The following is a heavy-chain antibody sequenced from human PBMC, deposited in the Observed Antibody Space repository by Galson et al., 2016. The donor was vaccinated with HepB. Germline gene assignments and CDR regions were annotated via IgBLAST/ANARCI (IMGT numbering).Heavy chain of an antibody. D-gene: IGHD5-24*01. V-gene: IGHV3-74*01. CDR1: GFTFRSYW. J-gene: IGHJ3*01. CDR2: INTDGSSP. Sequence: SLRLSCAVSGFTFRSYWMHWVRQVPGKGLVWVSGINTDGSSPLYADYLRGRFTISSDNAKNTLFLQMSSLRVEETALYYCARWAMDWGQGTMVTVSS. CDR3: ARWAMD.